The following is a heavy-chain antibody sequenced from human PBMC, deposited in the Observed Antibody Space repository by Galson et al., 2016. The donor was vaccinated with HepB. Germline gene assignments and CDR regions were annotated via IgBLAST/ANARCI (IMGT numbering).Heavy chain of an antibody. CDR1: GFSLTTRGMC. CDR2: IDWDGDQ. CDR3: ARFDFGGNFLDY. J-gene: IGHJ4*02. D-gene: IGHD4-23*01. Sequence: PALVKPTQTLTLTCTSTGFSLTTRGMCVSWIRQPPGKALEWLALIDWDGDQYYTTSLKTRLTISKDTSKNQVLLTMTNMDPMDTATYYCARFDFGGNFLDYWGQGTLGTVSS. V-gene: IGHV2-70*01.